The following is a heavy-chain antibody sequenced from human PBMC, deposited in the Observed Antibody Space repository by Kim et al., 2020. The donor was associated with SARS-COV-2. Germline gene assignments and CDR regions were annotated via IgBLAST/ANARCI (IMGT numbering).Heavy chain of an antibody. CDR3: ARAGYGYGVYFDL. J-gene: IGHJ4*02. V-gene: IGHV1-69*04. Sequence: NYTKTFQGRVMINADKATSTAYMELSSLTSDDTAVYFCARAGYGYGVYFDLWGQGTLVTVSS. D-gene: IGHD5-18*01.